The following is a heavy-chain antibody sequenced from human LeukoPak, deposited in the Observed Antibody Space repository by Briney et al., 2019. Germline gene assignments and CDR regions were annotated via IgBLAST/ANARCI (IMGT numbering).Heavy chain of an antibody. CDR2: IYYSGST. Sequence: SETLSLTCTVSGGSISSGGYYWSWIRQHPGRGLEWIVYIYYSGSTYYNPSRKSRVTISVDTSKNQFSLKLSSVTAADTAVYYCARARYSSGWYLDYWGQGTLVPVSS. CDR3: ARARYSSGWYLDY. J-gene: IGHJ4*02. CDR1: GGSISSGGYY. D-gene: IGHD6-19*01. V-gene: IGHV4-31*03.